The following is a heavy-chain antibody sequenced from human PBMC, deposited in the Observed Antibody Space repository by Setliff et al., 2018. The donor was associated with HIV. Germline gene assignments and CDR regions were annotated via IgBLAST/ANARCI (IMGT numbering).Heavy chain of an antibody. J-gene: IGHJ6*03. CDR3: ARVDCSSTSCYRDYYYYMDV. D-gene: IGHD2-2*01. V-gene: IGHV4-39*01. CDR2: IYYSGST. Sequence: KPSETLSLTCTVSGGSISSSSYYWGWIRQPPGKGLEWIGSIYYSGSTYYNPSLKSRVTISVDTSKNQFSLKLSSVTAADTAVYYCARVDCSSTSCYRDYYYYMDVW. CDR1: GGSISSSSYY.